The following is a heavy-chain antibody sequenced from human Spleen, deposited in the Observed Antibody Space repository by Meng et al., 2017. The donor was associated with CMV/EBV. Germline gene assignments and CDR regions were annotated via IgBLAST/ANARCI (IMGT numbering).Heavy chain of an antibody. V-gene: IGHV1-46*01. Sequence: CKAPTYIFTSYNLPWVRQAPGHGLEWMGIIRPSGGITQYAEEFQGRVTMTRDTSTSTVYMELSSLKSEDTAVYYCATEPPLGYRFDYWGQGTLVTVSS. CDR1: TYIFTSYN. CDR2: IRPSGGIT. J-gene: IGHJ4*02. CDR3: ATEPPLGYRFDY. D-gene: IGHD5-12*01.